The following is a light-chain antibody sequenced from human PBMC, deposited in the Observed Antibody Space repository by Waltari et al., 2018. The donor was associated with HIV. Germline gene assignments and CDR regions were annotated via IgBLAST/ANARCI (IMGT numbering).Light chain of an antibody. V-gene: IGLV2-23*01. CDR1: DSDVGSSIL. Sequence: QSVLTQPASVSGSPGQPITISSTGTDSDVGSSILAFWYQQYPGNAPKLIISEGSKRSSWISNRFADSQSGNTASLTISGLQAEDEADYYCCSYAVSSTSVIFGGGTKLTVL. CDR2: EGS. CDR3: CSYAVSSTSVI. J-gene: IGLJ2*01.